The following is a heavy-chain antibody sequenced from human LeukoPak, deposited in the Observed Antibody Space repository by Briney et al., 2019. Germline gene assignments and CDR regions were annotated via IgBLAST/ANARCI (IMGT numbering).Heavy chain of an antibody. J-gene: IGHJ4*02. CDR2: IIPIFGTA. CDR1: GGTFSSYA. D-gene: IGHD4-23*01. CDR3: ARNLYGGNSWDVFDY. V-gene: IGHV1-69*06. Sequence: ASVKVSCKASGGTFSSYAISWVRQAPGQGLEWMGGIIPIFGTANYAQKFQGRVTITADKSTSTAYMELSSLRSEDTAVYYCARNLYGGNSWDVFDYWGQGTLVTVSS.